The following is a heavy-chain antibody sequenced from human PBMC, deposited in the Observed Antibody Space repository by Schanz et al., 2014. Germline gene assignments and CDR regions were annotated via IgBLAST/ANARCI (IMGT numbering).Heavy chain of an antibody. CDR2: LSEGGGTT. D-gene: IGHD3-3*01. V-gene: IGHV3-23*04. J-gene: IGHJ4*02. Sequence: EVQLVESGGGWVQPGGSLRLSCAASGFNFSSYSLNWVRQAPGKGLEWVSALSEGGGTTYYTDSVKGRFTISRDNSKSTLYLQMNSLRAEDTAVYYCVRDSFFAFDYWGQGTLVTVSS. CDR1: GFNFSSYS. CDR3: VRDSFFAFDY.